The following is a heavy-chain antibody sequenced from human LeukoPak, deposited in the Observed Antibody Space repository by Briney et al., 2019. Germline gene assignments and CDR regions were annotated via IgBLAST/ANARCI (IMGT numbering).Heavy chain of an antibody. D-gene: IGHD3-10*01. Sequence: PGGSLRLSSAAPGFTFSSNAMSWVRQAPGKGRGWGSAISGSGGSTYYADSVKGRFTISRDNSKNTLYLQMNSLRAEDTAVYYCAKVAHYYGSGSYYEYYFDYWGQGTLVTVSS. J-gene: IGHJ4*02. CDR2: ISGSGGST. V-gene: IGHV3-23*01. CDR3: AKVAHYYGSGSYYEYYFDY. CDR1: GFTFSSNA.